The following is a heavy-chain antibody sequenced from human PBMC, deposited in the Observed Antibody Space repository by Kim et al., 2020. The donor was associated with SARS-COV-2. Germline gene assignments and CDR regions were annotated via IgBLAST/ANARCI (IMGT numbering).Heavy chain of an antibody. Sequence: ASVKVSCKASGYTFTSYDINWVRQATGQGLEWWGWMNPNSGNTGYTQKFQGRVTMTRNTSISTAYMELSSLRSEDTALYYCARGPYCTSITCPYYFDYWGQGTLVTVSS. D-gene: IGHD2-2*01. CDR3: ARGPYCTSITCPYYFDY. J-gene: IGHJ4*02. CDR1: GYTFTSYD. V-gene: IGHV1-8*01. CDR2: MNPNSGNT.